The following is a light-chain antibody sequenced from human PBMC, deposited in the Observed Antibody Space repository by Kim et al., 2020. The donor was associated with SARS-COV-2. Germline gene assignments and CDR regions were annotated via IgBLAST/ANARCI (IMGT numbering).Light chain of an antibody. CDR1: QSINTY. V-gene: IGKV3-15*01. CDR3: LQYNKWPQLT. CDR2: GSS. Sequence: VVMTQSPATLSVSPGERATLSCRASQSINTYLAWYQQKPGQAPRLVIYGSSTRATGIPARFSGSGSGTEFTLTISSLQPEDFAIYYCLQYNKWPQLTFGGGTKLEI. J-gene: IGKJ4*01.